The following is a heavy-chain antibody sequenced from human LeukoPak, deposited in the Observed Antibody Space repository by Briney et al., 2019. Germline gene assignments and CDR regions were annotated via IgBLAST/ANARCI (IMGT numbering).Heavy chain of an antibody. Sequence: SETLSLTCAVYGGSFSGYYWSWIRQPPGKGLEWIGESKHSGGTNYNPSFKSRVTISVDTSKKQFSLTLTSVTAADTAVYYCARGQWEVRGIIITQLDYWGQGSLVTVSP. CDR1: GGSFSGYY. CDR2: SKHSGGT. CDR3: ARGQWEVRGIIITQLDY. J-gene: IGHJ4*02. D-gene: IGHD3-10*01. V-gene: IGHV4-34*01.